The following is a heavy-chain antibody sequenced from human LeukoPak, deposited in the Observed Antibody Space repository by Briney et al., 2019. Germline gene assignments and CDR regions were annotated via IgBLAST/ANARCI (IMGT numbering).Heavy chain of an antibody. CDR2: ISGSGGDT. J-gene: IGHJ5*02. V-gene: IGHV3-23*01. Sequence: GGSLRLSCAASGFTFSSYAMSWVRQAPGKGLEWVSTISGSGGDTYYADSVKGRFTIFRDNSKNTLYLQMNSLRAEDTAVYFCARDMIILQSWGQGTLVTVSS. CDR1: GFTFSSYA. CDR3: ARDMIILQS. D-gene: IGHD3-16*01.